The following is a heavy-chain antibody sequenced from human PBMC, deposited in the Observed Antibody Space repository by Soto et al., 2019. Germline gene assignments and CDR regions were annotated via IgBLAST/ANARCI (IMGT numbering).Heavy chain of an antibody. Sequence: GGSLRLSCAASGFTFSSYAMSWVRQAPGKGLEWVSSISGSGGSTYYADSVKGRFTISRDNSKNTLDLQMNSLGAEDTAVYYCASQVERGTYGVCYSYYFGYWGQGTRVTVSS. CDR3: ASQVERGTYGVCYSYYFGY. D-gene: IGHD2-8*01. CDR1: GFTFSSYA. CDR2: ISGSGGST. V-gene: IGHV3-23*01. J-gene: IGHJ4*02.